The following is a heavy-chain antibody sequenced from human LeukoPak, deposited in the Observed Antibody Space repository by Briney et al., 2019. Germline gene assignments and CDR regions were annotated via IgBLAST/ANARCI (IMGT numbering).Heavy chain of an antibody. J-gene: IGHJ4*02. V-gene: IGHV1-8*01. D-gene: IGHD3-22*01. CDR3: ARDERYDSSGYPFDY. CDR1: GYTFTSYD. CDR2: MNPNSGNT. Sequence: ASVKVSCKASGYTFTSYDINWVRQATGQGLEWMGWMNPNSGNTGYAQKFQGRATMTRNTSISTAYMELSRLRSDDTAVYYCARDERYDSSGYPFDYWGQGTLVTVSS.